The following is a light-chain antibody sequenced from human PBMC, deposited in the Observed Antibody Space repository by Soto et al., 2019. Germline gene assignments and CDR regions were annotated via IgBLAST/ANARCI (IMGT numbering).Light chain of an antibody. CDR3: QQYTSYSRA. CDR1: QSISHF. Sequence: DIQITPSPSTLSASVGERFTITCRASQSISHFLAWYQQKPGKVPKLLIYDASNLGSGVPSRFSGSGSGTDFTLTISGLQPDDFTTYYCQQYTSYSRAFGQGTKVDIK. V-gene: IGKV1-5*01. J-gene: IGKJ1*01. CDR2: DAS.